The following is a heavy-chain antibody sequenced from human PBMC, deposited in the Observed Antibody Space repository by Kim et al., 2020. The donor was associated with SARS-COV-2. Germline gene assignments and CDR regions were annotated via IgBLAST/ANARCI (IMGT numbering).Heavy chain of an antibody. J-gene: IGHJ4*02. D-gene: IGHD6-13*01. V-gene: IGHV3-30*18. CDR3: AKDRDLAAADYYFDY. CDR1: GFTFSSYG. Sequence: GGSLRLSCAAFGFTFSSYGMHWVRQAPGKGLEWVAVISYDGSNKYYADSVKGRFTISRDNSKNTLYLQMNSLRAEDTAVYYCAKDRDLAAADYYFDYWGQGTLVTVSS. CDR2: ISYDGSNK.